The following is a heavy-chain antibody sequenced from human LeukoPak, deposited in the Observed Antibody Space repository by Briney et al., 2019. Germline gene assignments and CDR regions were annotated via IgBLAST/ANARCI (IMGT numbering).Heavy chain of an antibody. CDR1: GGSISSYY. V-gene: IGHV4-59*01. J-gene: IGHJ6*03. CDR3: ARTMEGYCSGGSCYQYSYYMDV. CDR2: IYYSGST. Sequence: SETLSLTCTVSGGSISSYYWSWIRQPPGKGLEWIGYIYYSGSTNYNPSLKSRVTISVDTSKNQFSLKLTSVTAADTAVYYCARTMEGYCSGGSCYQYSYYMDVWGEGTTVTVSS. D-gene: IGHD2-15*01.